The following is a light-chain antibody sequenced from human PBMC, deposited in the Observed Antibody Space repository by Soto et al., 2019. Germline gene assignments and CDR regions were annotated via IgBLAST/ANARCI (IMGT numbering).Light chain of an antibody. V-gene: IGKV1-5*03. CDR3: QQYKSYPLT. CDR2: KAS. J-gene: IGKJ4*01. CDR1: QTISSW. Sequence: DIQMTQSPSTLSGSVGDGVTITCRASQTISSWLAWYQQKPGKAPKLLIYKASTLKSGVPPRFSGSGSGTEFTLTISSLQPDDFVIYYCQQYKSYPLTFGGGTKVDIK.